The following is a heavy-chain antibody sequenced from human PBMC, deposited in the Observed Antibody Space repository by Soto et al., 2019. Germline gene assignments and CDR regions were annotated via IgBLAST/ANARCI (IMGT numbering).Heavy chain of an antibody. V-gene: IGHV2-5*02. D-gene: IGHD1-26*01. CDR3: AHRRGSYRLKDDAFDI. CDR1: GFSLSTSGVG. CDR2: IYWDDDK. Sequence: SGPTLVNPTQTLTLTCTFSGFSLSTSGVGVGWIRQPPGKALEWLALIYWDDDKRYSPSLKSRLTITKDTSKNQVVLTMTNMDPVDTATYYCAHRRGSYRLKDDAFDIWGQGTMVTVSS. J-gene: IGHJ3*02.